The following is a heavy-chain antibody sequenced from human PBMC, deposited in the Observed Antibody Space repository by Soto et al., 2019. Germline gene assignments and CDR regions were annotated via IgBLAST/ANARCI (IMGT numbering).Heavy chain of an antibody. CDR3: ARVKGNDIVRNRLYGMVV. CDR2: INPNSGGT. V-gene: IGHV1-2*02. CDR1: GYTFTGYY. D-gene: IGHD2-8*01. Sequence: ASVKVSCKASGYTFTGYYMHWVRQAPGQGLEWMGWINPNSGGTNYAQKFQGRVTMTRDTSISTAYMELSRLRSDDTAVYYCARVKGNDIVRNRLYGMVVSGQATSVTVFS. J-gene: IGHJ6*02.